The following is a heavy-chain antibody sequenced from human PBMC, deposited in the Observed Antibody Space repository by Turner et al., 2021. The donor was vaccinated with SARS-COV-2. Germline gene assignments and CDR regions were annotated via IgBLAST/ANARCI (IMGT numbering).Heavy chain of an antibody. CDR1: GGSISSSTYY. V-gene: IGHV4-39*01. J-gene: IGHJ6*02. Sequence: QLQLQETGPGLLKPSETLSLACTVSGGSISSSTYYWGWIRQPPGKGLEWIGNIYYSGITYYNPSLKRRVTISVDTSKNQFSLKLSSVTAADTAVYYCARRMDTAMDYYGMDVWGQGTTVTVSS. CDR3: ARRMDTAMDYYGMDV. D-gene: IGHD5-18*01. CDR2: IYYSGIT.